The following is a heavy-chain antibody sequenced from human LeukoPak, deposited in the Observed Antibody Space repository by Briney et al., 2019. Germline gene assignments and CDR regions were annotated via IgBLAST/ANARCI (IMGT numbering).Heavy chain of an antibody. J-gene: IGHJ6*03. CDR1: GYTFTGYY. CDR3: ARDDIVAHYYYMDV. Sequence: ASVKVSCKASGYTFTGYYMHWVRQAPGQGLEWMGWINPNSGGTNYAQKFQGRVTMTRDTSISTAYMELSRLRSDDTAVYYCARDDIVAHYYYMDVWGKGTTVTVSS. V-gene: IGHV1-2*02. CDR2: INPNSGGT. D-gene: IGHD5-12*01.